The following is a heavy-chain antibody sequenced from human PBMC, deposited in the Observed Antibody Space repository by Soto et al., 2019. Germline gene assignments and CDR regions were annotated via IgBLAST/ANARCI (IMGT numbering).Heavy chain of an antibody. CDR3: AKDLRPDGVWDFDS. D-gene: IGHD4-17*01. V-gene: IGHV3-23*01. CDR1: GFTFSSYS. J-gene: IGHJ4*02. Sequence: EVQLLESGGGLVQPGGSLRLSCAASGFTFSSYSMAWVRQAPGRGPASVSGIIQDGTTYYADSVKGRFTISRDNSRNSVYLQMITLRGEDTAVYYCAKDLRPDGVWDFDSWGQGTLVTVSS. CDR2: IIQDGTT.